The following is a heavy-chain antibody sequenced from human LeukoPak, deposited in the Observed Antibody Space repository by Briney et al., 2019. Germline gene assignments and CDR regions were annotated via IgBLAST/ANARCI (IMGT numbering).Heavy chain of an antibody. V-gene: IGHV1-18*01. CDR2: ISAYNGNT. Sequence: RRASVKVSCKASGYTFTSYGISWVRQAPGQGLEWMGWISAYNGNTNYAQKYQGRVTMTTDTSTSTAYMELRSLRSDDAAVYYCASCGDTDCGGGGYFDYWGQGTLVTVSS. CDR1: GYTFTSYG. J-gene: IGHJ4*02. CDR3: ASCGDTDCGGGGYFDY. D-gene: IGHD2-21*01.